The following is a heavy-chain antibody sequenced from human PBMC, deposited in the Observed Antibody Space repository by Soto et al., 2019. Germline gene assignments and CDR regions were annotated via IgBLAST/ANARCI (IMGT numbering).Heavy chain of an antibody. CDR2: MNPNSGNT. J-gene: IGHJ4*02. Sequence: ASVKVSSKASGYTFTSYDIKWVRPATGQGNEWMGWMNPNSGNTGYAQKFQGRVTMTRNTSISTAYMELSSLISEETAVYYCARFSSNYHFDYWGQGTLVTVSS. V-gene: IGHV1-8*01. D-gene: IGHD6-13*01. CDR3: ARFSSNYHFDY. CDR1: GYTFTSYD.